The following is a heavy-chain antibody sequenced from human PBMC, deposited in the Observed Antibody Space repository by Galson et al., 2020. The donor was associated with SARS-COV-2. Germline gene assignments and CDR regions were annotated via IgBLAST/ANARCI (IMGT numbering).Heavy chain of an antibody. CDR3: ARDGQSSSGWAFDY. D-gene: IGHD6-19*01. V-gene: IGHV3-30*12. Sequence: GESLKIYCAASGFTFSDHAMHWVRQAPAKGLEWVAQIYFDGSEKYYGDSVKGRFTISRDSSKNTVYLQMNNLRADDTAVYYCARDGQSSSGWAFDYWGQGTLLTVSS. J-gene: IGHJ4*02. CDR2: IYFDGSEK. CDR1: GFTFSDHA.